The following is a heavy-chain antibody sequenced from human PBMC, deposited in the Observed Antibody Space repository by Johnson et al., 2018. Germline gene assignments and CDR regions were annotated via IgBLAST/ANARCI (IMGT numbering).Heavy chain of an antibody. Sequence: QVQLQESGPGLVKPSETLSLTCTVTGASIRSYYWSWIRQPAGEGLEWIGRMYISGNTNYNPSLKNRVRMSLTRSKNQFSLNLTSVTAADPAVYYCAREHIVIAPGGMDVWGQGITVTVSS. D-gene: IGHD2-21*01. J-gene: IGHJ6*02. CDR1: GASIRSYY. CDR3: AREHIVIAPGGMDV. V-gene: IGHV4-4*07. CDR2: MYISGNT.